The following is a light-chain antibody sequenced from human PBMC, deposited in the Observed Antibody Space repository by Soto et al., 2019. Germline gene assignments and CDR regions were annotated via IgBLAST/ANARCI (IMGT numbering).Light chain of an antibody. CDR2: GAS. V-gene: IGKV3-20*01. CDR1: QRVSARY. Sequence: IVLTQSPGTLSLSPGDRATLSCRASQRVSARYLAWYHQKPGQAPRLLIFGASIRVKGIPDRFIGSGSGTDFTLTISRLEPEDFAGYYCQQYGRSPWTFGQGTKVDIK. J-gene: IGKJ1*01. CDR3: QQYGRSPWT.